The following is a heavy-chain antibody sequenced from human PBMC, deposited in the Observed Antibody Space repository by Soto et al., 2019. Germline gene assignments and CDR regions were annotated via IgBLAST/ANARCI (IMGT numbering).Heavy chain of an antibody. CDR1: GFSVSSNY. J-gene: IGHJ5*02. D-gene: IGHD1-26*01. CDR3: ARHRHPRGTVGATSPLDP. Sequence: GGSLRLSCAISGFSVSSNYLSWVRQAPGKGLEWVSVHYSGGSTYYADSVQGRFTISRDKSNNTLYLQMRRVRAEDTAVYFCARHRHPRGTVGATSPLDPWGQGTQVTVS. CDR2: HYSGGST. V-gene: IGHV3-53*01.